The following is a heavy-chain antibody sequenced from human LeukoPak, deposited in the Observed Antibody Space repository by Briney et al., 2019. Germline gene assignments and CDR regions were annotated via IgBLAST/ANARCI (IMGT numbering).Heavy chain of an antibody. Sequence: GESLKISCKGSGYSFTSYWISWGRQMPGKGLEWMGSIDPSDSYTNYSPSSQGHVTISADKSISTAYLQWSSLKASDTAMYYCARRMEDWFDPWGQGTLVTVSS. J-gene: IGHJ5*02. CDR3: ARRMEDWFDP. D-gene: IGHD1-1*01. CDR1: GYSFTSYW. CDR2: IDPSDSYT. V-gene: IGHV5-10-1*01.